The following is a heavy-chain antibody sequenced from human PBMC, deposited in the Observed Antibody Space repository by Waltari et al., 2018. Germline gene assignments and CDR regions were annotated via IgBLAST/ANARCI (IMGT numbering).Heavy chain of an antibody. Sequence: EVRLAESGGGLVKPGGSLRLSCTASGFAVSDYDMNWVRQAPGTGLEWVSSIGGTHSNIFYADSVKGRFTVSRDNAKNSLYLQMDNLRAEDSGLYFCTRDLYGSGGDWFDPWGQGTLVTVSS. CDR3: TRDLYGSGGDWFDP. CDR2: IGGTHSNI. J-gene: IGHJ5*02. D-gene: IGHD3-10*01. CDR1: GFAVSDYD. V-gene: IGHV3-21*03.